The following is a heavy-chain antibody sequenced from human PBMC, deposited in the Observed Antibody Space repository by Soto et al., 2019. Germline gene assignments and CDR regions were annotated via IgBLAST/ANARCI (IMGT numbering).Heavy chain of an antibody. CDR2: TYYRSKWYN. J-gene: IGHJ4*02. Sequence: SPTLSLTCAISGDSVSSNSAAWNWIRQSPSRGLEWLGRTYYRSKWYNDYAVSVKSRITINPDTSKNQFSLQLNSVTPEDTAVYYCARGERMTTVTTRANYFDYWGQGTLVTVSS. D-gene: IGHD4-17*01. CDR1: GDSVSSNSAA. V-gene: IGHV6-1*01. CDR3: ARGERMTTVTTRANYFDY.